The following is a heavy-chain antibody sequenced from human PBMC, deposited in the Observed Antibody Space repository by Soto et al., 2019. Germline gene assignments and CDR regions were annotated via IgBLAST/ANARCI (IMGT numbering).Heavy chain of an antibody. CDR1: GFTFSSYA. V-gene: IGHV3-30-3*02. J-gene: IGHJ4*02. Sequence: GGSLRLSCAASGFTFSSYAMHWVRQAPGKGLEWVAVISYDGSNKYYADSVKGRFTISRDNSKNTLYLQMNSLRAEDTAVYYCAKLPRSSRARPEYYFDYWGQGTLVTVSS. CDR3: AKLPRSSRARPEYYFDY. D-gene: IGHD3-10*01. CDR2: ISYDGSNK.